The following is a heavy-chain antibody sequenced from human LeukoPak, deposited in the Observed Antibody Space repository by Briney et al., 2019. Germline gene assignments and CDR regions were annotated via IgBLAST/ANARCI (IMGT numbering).Heavy chain of an antibody. V-gene: IGHV4-59*01. CDR1: GGSISPYF. D-gene: IGHD3-10*02. CDR2: IYYSGNT. CDR3: ARSTGSTMFIDY. J-gene: IGHJ4*02. Sequence: TLSLTCTVSGGSISPYFWSWIRQPPGKGLEWLGYIYYSGNTDYNPSPKSRVAISVDTSKNQFSLKLSSVTAADTAVYYCARSTGSTMFIDYWGQGTLVTVSS.